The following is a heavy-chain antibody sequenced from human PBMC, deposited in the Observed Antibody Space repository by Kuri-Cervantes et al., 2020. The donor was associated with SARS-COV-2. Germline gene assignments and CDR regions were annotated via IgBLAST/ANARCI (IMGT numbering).Heavy chain of an antibody. D-gene: IGHD4-17*01. CDR2: ITRSSVYI. CDR1: GFTFSNYA. CDR3: ARSPGDGDYDPFDY. Sequence: GESRKSSCVASGFTFSNYAMSWVRQAPGKGLEWVSSITRSSVYISYADSLKVRFTISRDNAKNSLYLQMNSLRAEDTAVYYCARSPGDGDYDPFDYWGQGTLVTVSS. V-gene: IGHV3-21*01. J-gene: IGHJ4*02.